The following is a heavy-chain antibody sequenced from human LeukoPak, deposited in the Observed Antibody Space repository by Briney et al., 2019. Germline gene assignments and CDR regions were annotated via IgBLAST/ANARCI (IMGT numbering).Heavy chain of an antibody. CDR3: ARHVRFGGLCWFDP. J-gene: IGHJ5*02. V-gene: IGHV4-39*01. CDR2: IYYSGST. CDR1: GGSISSSSYY. Sequence: SETLSLTCTVSGGSISSSSYYWGWIRQPPGKGLEWIGSIYYSGSTYYNPSLKSRVTISVDTSKNQFSLKLSSVTAADTAVYYCARHVRFGGLCWFDPWGQGTLVTVSS. D-gene: IGHD3-10*01.